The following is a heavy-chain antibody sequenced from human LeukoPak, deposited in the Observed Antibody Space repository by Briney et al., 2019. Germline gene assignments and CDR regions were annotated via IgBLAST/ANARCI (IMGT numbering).Heavy chain of an antibody. V-gene: IGHV4-38-2*02. CDR2: IYHSGST. J-gene: IGHJ4*02. D-gene: IGHD3-10*01. CDR1: GYSISSGDY. Sequence: KPSETLSLTCAVSGYSISSGDYWGWIRQPPGKGLEWIGSIYHSGSTYYNPSLKSRVTISVDTSKNQFSLKLSSVTAADTAVYYCARDPYYYGSGSEFDYWGQGTLVTVSS. CDR3: ARDPYYYGSGSEFDY.